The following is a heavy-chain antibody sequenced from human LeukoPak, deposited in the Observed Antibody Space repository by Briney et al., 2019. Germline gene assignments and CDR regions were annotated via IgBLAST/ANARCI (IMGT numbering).Heavy chain of an antibody. J-gene: IGHJ6*02. CDR3: ARGSAAGTLWTFYYYYYGMDV. CDR2: INPSGGST. Sequence: GGSVKVSCKASGYTFTSYYMHWVRQAPGQGLEWMGIINPSGGSTSYAQKFQGRVTMTRDTSTSTVYMELSSLRSEDTAVYYCARGSAAGTLWTFYYYYYGMDVWGQGTTVTVSS. D-gene: IGHD6-13*01. CDR1: GYTFTSYY. V-gene: IGHV1-46*01.